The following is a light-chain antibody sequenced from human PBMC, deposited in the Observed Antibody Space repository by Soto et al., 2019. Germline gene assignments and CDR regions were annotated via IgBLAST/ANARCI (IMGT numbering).Light chain of an antibody. V-gene: IGKV3-20*01. CDR3: QQYGSSPFT. CDR2: GPP. Sequence: EIVLTQSPGTLSLSPGERATLSCRASQSISSTYLAWYQQKPGQAPRLLIYGPPSRATGIPERFSCSSSGTDVKLTIIRLESDDFAVYYCQQYGSSPFTYGQGKRVEIQ. J-gene: IGKJ5*01. CDR1: QSISSTY.